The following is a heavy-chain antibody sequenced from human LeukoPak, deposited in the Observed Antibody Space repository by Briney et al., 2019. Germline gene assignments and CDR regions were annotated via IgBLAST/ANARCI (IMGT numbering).Heavy chain of an antibody. CDR1: GFTLSSYG. Sequence: GGSLRLSCAASGFTLSSYGIHWVRQAPGKGLEWVSFMRDNGRDKYYRDPVKGRFTTSRDNSKNTLHLQMNSLRVEDTAVYYCTSRTGAIWGQGTMVTVSS. CDR2: MRDNGRDK. J-gene: IGHJ3*01. CDR3: TSRTGAI. V-gene: IGHV3-30*02. D-gene: IGHD7-27*01.